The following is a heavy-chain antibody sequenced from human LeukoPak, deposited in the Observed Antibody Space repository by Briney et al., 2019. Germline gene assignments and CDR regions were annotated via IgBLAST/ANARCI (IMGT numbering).Heavy chain of an antibody. Sequence: GGSLRLSCAASGFTFSSYSMSWVRQAPGKGLEWVSYISSSSSTIYYADSVKGRFTISRDNAKNSLYLQMNSLRAEDTAVYYCARDGGAAAGYFDYWGQGTLVTVSS. CDR3: ARDGGAAAGYFDY. V-gene: IGHV3-48*01. CDR1: GFTFSSYS. CDR2: ISSSSSTI. J-gene: IGHJ4*02. D-gene: IGHD6-13*01.